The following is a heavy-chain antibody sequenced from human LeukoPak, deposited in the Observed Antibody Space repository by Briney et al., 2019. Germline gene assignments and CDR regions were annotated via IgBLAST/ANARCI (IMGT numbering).Heavy chain of an antibody. Sequence: PGGSLRLSSAASGFTVSNNYMSWVRQAPGKGLEWVSVIYSGDGTFYSDSVKGRFTISRDYSKNTLYLQMNSLRADDTAVYYCARDSNGPAFWGQGTLVTVSS. J-gene: IGHJ4*02. D-gene: IGHD2-15*01. CDR1: GFTVSNNY. CDR2: IYSGDGT. CDR3: ARDSNGPAF. V-gene: IGHV3-53*01.